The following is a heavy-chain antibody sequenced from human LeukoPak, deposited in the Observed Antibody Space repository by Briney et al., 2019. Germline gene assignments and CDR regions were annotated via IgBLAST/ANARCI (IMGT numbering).Heavy chain of an antibody. V-gene: IGHV4-4*07. Sequence: SETLSLTCTVSGGSISGYFWSWIRQPPGKGLEWIGRIHDNGDSNHNPSLKSRVTMALDTSGNQFSLKLTSVTAADTAVYYCARAPSGCGGTCLPDHWGPGTLVTVSS. CDR3: ARAPSGCGGTCLPDH. J-gene: IGHJ4*02. CDR2: IHDNGDS. D-gene: IGHD2-15*01. CDR1: GGSISGYF.